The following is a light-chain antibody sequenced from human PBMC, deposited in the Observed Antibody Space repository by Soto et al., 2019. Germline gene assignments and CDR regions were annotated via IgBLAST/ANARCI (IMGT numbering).Light chain of an antibody. V-gene: IGKV1-12*01. CDR2: ASS. CDR1: QDILSW. Sequence: DIQMTQSLSSVSASVGDTVTITCRASQDILSWLAWYQQKPGEAPRLLIYASSNLQSGVPSRFSGSRSGTDFTLTISSLQPEDFATYYCQQANTFPITFGPGTRLDFK. CDR3: QQANTFPIT. J-gene: IGKJ3*01.